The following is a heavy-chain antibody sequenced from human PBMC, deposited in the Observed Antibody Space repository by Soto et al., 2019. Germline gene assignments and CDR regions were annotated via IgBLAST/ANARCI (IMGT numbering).Heavy chain of an antibody. CDR2: ISAYNGNT. J-gene: IGHJ4*02. V-gene: IGHV1-18*01. Sequence: QVQLVQSGAEVKKPGASVKVSCKASGYTFTSYGISWVRQAPGQGLEWMGWISAYNGNTNYAEKLQGRFTMTTDTTKSTAYMEMRSLRSDATAVYYCAGDVPALYLGYCTNGVCKYFDYWGQGTLVTVSS. CDR1: GYTFTSYG. CDR3: AGDVPALYLGYCTNGVCKYFDY. D-gene: IGHD2-8*01.